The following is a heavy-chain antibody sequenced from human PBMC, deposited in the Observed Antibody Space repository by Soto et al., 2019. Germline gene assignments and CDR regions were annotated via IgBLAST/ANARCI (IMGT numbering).Heavy chain of an antibody. Sequence: PSETLSLTCTVSGGSISSYYWSWIRQPPGKGLEWIGYIYYSGSTNYNPSLKSRVTISVDTSKNQFSLKLSSVTAADTAVYYCAGGERIAAAGTGSEPFDYWGQGTLVTVSS. CDR3: AGGERIAAAGTGSEPFDY. CDR1: GGSISSYY. J-gene: IGHJ4*02. V-gene: IGHV4-59*01. CDR2: IYYSGST. D-gene: IGHD6-13*01.